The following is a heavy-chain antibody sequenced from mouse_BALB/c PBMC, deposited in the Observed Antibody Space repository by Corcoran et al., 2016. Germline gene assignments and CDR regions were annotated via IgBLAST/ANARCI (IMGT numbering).Heavy chain of an antibody. CDR1: GFDFSRYW. Sequence: EVKLLESGGGLVQPGGSLKLSCAASGFDFSRYWMSWVRQAPGKGLEWIGEINPDSSTINYTPALKDKFIISRDNAKNTLYLQMSKVRSGDTALYYCARNWDVGFAYWGQGTLVTVSA. D-gene: IGHD4-1*01. CDR2: INPDSSTI. CDR3: ARNWDVGFAY. V-gene: IGHV4-1*02. J-gene: IGHJ3*01.